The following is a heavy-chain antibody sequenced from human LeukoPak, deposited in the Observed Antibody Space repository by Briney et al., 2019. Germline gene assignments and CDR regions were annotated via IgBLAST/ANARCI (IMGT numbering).Heavy chain of an antibody. CDR1: GFTFSSYW. J-gene: IGHJ4*02. CDR2: IKQDGSEK. Sequence: GGSLRLSCAASGFTFSSYWMSWVRQAPGKGLEWVANIKQDGSEKYYVDSAKGRFTISRDNAKNSLYLQMNSLRADDTAVYYCASFWGQWLVPLDYWGQGTLVTVSS. CDR3: ASFWGQWLVPLDY. D-gene: IGHD6-19*01. V-gene: IGHV3-7*03.